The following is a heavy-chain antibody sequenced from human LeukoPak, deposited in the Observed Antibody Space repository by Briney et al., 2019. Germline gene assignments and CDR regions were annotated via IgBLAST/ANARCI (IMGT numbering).Heavy chain of an antibody. CDR2: INPSGGST. J-gene: IGHJ6*02. CDR3: ARDLGIAVAGTNYYGMDV. V-gene: IGHV1-46*01. Sequence: ASVKVSCKASGYTFTSYYMHWVRQAPGQGLEWMGIINPSGGSTSYAQKFQGRVTMTRDTSTSTVYMELSSLRSEDTAVYYCARDLGIAVAGTNYYGMDVWGQGTTVTVSS. D-gene: IGHD6-19*01. CDR1: GYTFTSYY.